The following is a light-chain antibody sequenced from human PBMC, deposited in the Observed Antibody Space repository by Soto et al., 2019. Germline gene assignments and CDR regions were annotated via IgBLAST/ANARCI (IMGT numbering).Light chain of an antibody. J-gene: IGKJ2*01. Sequence: EIVLTQSPATLSLSPGERATLSCRASQSVSSYLAWYQQKPGQAPMLLIYDASNRATGITARFSGSGSGTAFTLTISSLEPEDFAVYYCQQRSNWPMYTFGQGTKLEIK. CDR2: DAS. CDR1: QSVSSY. CDR3: QQRSNWPMYT. V-gene: IGKV3-11*01.